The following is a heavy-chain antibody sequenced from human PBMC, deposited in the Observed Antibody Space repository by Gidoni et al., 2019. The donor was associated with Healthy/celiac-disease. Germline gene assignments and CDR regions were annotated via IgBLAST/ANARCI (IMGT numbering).Heavy chain of an antibody. V-gene: IGHV4-39*01. CDR2: IYYSGST. D-gene: IGHD3-3*01. CDR3: HSTSFGVTDAFDI. J-gene: IGHJ3*02. CDR1: GVSISSSSYY. Sequence: QLQLQESGPGLVKLSETLSLTCTVSGVSISSSSYYWGWIRQPPGKGLEWIGSIYYSGSTYYNPSLKSRVTISVDTSKNQFSLKLSSVTAADTAVYYCHSTSFGVTDAFDIWGQGTMVTVSS.